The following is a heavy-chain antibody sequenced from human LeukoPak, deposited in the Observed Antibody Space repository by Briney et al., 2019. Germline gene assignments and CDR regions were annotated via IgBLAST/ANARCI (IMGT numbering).Heavy chain of an antibody. CDR2: INIDGTDA. V-gene: IGHV3-74*01. CDR3: ARSGGGYFDY. J-gene: IGHJ4*02. Sequence: GGSLRLSCAASGFSFSNFWMHWVRQPPGKGLVLVSRINIDGTDANYADSVKGRFIISSDNFKNTLFLEMYSLRVEDTGVYYCARSGGGYFDYWGQGDMVTVSS. CDR1: GFSFSNFW. D-gene: IGHD3-16*01.